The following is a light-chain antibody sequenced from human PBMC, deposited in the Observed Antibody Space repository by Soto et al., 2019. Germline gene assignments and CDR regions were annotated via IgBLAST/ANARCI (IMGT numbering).Light chain of an antibody. CDR2: KAS. CDR3: QQYDTNSS. V-gene: IGKV1-5*03. J-gene: IGKJ1*01. Sequence: DIQMTQSPSTLSASVGDRVTITCRASKSISSWLAWYQQKAGKAPKLLIYKASSLESGVPSRFSGSGSGTEFTLTISSLQPDDFATYYCQQYDTNSSFGQGTKVEIK. CDR1: KSISSW.